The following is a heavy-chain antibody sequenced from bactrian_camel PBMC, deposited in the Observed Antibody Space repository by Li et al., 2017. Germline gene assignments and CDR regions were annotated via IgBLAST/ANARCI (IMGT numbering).Heavy chain of an antibody. D-gene: IGHD7*01. CDR2: VDSDGTV. CDR3: AARGGTGYCFHTRESFNY. J-gene: IGHJ4*01. CDR1: GYDISSYS. V-gene: IGHV3S9*01. Sequence: HVQLVESGGNSVQAGGSLTLSCKASGYDISSYSLGWFRQHPSGNGRQGIAAVDSDGTVTYADSSKGRFTISRDNAKNTLYLEMNSLKPEDTAMYYCAARGGTGYCFHTRESFNYWGQGTQVTVS.